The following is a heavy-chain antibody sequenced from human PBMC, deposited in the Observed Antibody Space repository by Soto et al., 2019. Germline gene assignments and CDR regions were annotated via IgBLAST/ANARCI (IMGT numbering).Heavy chain of an antibody. J-gene: IGHJ4*02. Sequence: GASVKVSCKASGGTFSSYAISWVRQAPGQGLEWMGGIIPIFGTANYAQKFQGRVTITADKSASTAYMELSSLRSEDTAVYYCARGDPAFQFDYWGQGTLVTVSS. CDR1: GGTFSSYA. V-gene: IGHV1-69*06. CDR3: ARGDPAFQFDY. CDR2: IIPIFGTA.